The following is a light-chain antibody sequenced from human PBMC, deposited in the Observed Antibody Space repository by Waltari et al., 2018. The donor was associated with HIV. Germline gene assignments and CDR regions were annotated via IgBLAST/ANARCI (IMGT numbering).Light chain of an antibody. Sequence: EIVMTQSPATLWLSPGETATLSCRTRLSIATNLAWYQQKRGQAPKLLIYDASTGAAGVPPRFSGSGSGTEFNLTIDSLQSDDFAIYYCQQYNNWPYTFARGSKVEVK. CDR2: DAS. V-gene: IGKV3-15*01. CDR1: LSIATN. J-gene: IGKJ2*01. CDR3: QQYNNWPYT.